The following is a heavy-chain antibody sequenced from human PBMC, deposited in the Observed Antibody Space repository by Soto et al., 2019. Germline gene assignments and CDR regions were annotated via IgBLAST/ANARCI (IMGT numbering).Heavy chain of an antibody. CDR1: GFTFSSYG. D-gene: IGHD3-10*01. J-gene: IGHJ6*02. V-gene: IGHV3-30*18. CDR2: ISYDGSNK. CDR3: AKDLNYYGSGSHNYYYYYGMDV. Sequence: PGGSLRLSCAASGFTFSSYGMHWVRQAPGKGLEWVAVISYDGSNKYYADSVKGRFTISRDNSKNTPYLQMNSLRAEDTAVYYCAKDLNYYGSGSHNYYYYYGMDVWGQGTTVTVSS.